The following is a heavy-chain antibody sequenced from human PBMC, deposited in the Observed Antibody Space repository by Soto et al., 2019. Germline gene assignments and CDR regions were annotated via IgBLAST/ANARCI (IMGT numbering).Heavy chain of an antibody. CDR3: ASPSIAAGAFDI. CDR1: GFTFSSYG. J-gene: IGHJ3*02. CDR2: IWYDGSNK. D-gene: IGHD6-25*01. Sequence: GGSLRLSCAASGFTFSSYGMHWVRQAPGKGLEWVAVIWYDGSNKYYADSVKGRFTISRDNSKNTLYLQMNSLRAEDTAVYYCASPSIAAGAFDIWGQGTMVTGS. V-gene: IGHV3-33*01.